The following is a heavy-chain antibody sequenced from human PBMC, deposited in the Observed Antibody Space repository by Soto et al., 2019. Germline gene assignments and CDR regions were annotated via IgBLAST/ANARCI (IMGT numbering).Heavy chain of an antibody. J-gene: IGHJ4*02. Sequence: QVQLVQSGAEVKKPGASVKVSCKASGYTFSIYYMHWVRQAPGQGLEWMVMINPSGGSASYTQKFQGSVAMTCANSTTTIYMELTSLRAEDMDVYDCAQARYYWSVASTLDDICGEGTLVIVSS. CDR3: AQARYYWSVASTLDDI. CDR1: GYTFSIYY. D-gene: IGHD3-10*01. CDR2: INPSGGSA. V-gene: IGHV1-46*01.